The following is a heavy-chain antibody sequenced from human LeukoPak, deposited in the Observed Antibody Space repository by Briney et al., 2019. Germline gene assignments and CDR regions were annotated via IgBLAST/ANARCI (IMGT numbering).Heavy chain of an antibody. CDR1: GFTFSSYE. J-gene: IGHJ4*02. V-gene: IGHV3-48*03. D-gene: IGHD2-15*01. CDR2: ISSSGSTI. Sequence: GGSLRLSCAASGFTFSSYEMNWVRQAPGKGLEWVSYISSSGSTIYYADSVKGRFTISRDNSKNTLYLQMNSLRAEDTAVYYCAKDLGVVVAATLGYWGQGTLVTVSS. CDR3: AKDLGVVVAATLGY.